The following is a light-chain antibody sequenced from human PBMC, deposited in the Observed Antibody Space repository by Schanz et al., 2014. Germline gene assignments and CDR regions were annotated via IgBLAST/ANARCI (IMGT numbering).Light chain of an antibody. CDR1: QIVSND. CDR3: QQRSNWPPMYS. Sequence: EVVLTQSPATLSLSPGERATLSCRASQIVSNDFAWYQHIPGQAPRLLIYDTSNRATGIPARFSGSGSGTDFTLTISSREPEDFAVYYCQQRSNWPPMYSFGQGTKLEIK. CDR2: DTS. V-gene: IGKV3-11*01. J-gene: IGKJ2*03.